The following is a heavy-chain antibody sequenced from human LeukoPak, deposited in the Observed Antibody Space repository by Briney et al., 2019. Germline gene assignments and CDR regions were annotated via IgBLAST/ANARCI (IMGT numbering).Heavy chain of an antibody. Sequence: GGSLRLSCAASGFTFSSYSMNWVRQAPGKGLEWVSSISSSSSYIYYADSVKGRFTISRDNSKNTLYLQMNSLRAEDTAVYYCAKDASQDYYDSSGYGPWNWFDPWGQGTLVTVSS. CDR3: AKDASQDYYDSSGYGPWNWFDP. D-gene: IGHD3-22*01. CDR1: GFTFSSYS. J-gene: IGHJ5*02. V-gene: IGHV3-21*04. CDR2: ISSSSSYI.